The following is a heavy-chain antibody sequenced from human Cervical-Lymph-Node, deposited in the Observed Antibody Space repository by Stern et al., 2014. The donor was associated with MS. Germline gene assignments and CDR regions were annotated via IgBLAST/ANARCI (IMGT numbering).Heavy chain of an antibody. Sequence: VQLVESGAEVKKPGSSVKVSCKASGGTFSQHAISWVRQAPGQGLEWMGGVFPMFDPSSHAQQFQGRLTIVADESTSTVYMELSSLRFEDTAVYYCAKTDGWIDPWGQGTLVTVSS. J-gene: IGHJ5*02. CDR2: VFPMFDPS. V-gene: IGHV1-69*01. CDR3: AKTDGWIDP. CDR1: GGTFSQHA.